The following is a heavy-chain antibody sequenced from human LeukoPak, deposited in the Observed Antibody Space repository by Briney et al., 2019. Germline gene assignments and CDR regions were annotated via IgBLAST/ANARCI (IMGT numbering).Heavy chain of an antibody. Sequence: GGSLRLSCAASGFTFSSYAMSWVRQAPGKGLEWVSAISGSGGSTYYADSVKGRFTISRDNSKNTRYLQMNSLRAEDTAVYYCAKGDILRYFDWLLSPPIIWGQGTLVTVSS. J-gene: IGHJ4*02. V-gene: IGHV3-23*01. CDR2: ISGSGGST. CDR3: AKGDILRYFDWLLSPPII. D-gene: IGHD3-9*01. CDR1: GFTFSSYA.